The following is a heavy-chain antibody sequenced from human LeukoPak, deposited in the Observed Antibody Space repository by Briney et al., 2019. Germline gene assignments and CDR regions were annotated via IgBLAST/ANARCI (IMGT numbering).Heavy chain of an antibody. CDR3: ARDGEGPFDY. V-gene: IGHV3-48*02. CDR1: GFTFSSYS. CDR2: ITSSSTL. Sequence: GGSLRLSCAASGFTFSSYSMNWVRQAPGKGLEWVSYITSSSTLYYADSVKGRFTISRDNAKNSLYLQMNSLRDEDTAVYYCARDGEGPFDYWGQGTLVTVSS. D-gene: IGHD7-27*01. J-gene: IGHJ4*02.